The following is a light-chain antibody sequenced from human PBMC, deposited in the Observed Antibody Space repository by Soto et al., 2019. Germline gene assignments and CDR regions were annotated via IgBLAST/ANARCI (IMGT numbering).Light chain of an antibody. CDR1: RSFASSY. CDR2: AAS. CDR3: QHYDSSPPYT. J-gene: IGKJ5*01. V-gene: IGKV3-20*01. Sequence: EIVFTQSPVTLSLSPCERATVSCRASRSFASSYLGWYQQKPGQAPRLLIYAASTRATGIPDRFSGSGSATDFTLTISRLEPEDSAVYYCQHYDSSPPYTFGQGTRLEI.